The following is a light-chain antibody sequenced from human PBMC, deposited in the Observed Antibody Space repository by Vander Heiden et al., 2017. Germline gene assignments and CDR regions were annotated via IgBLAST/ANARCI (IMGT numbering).Light chain of an antibody. V-gene: IGKV3-20*01. CDR1: QSVASTY. J-gene: IGKJ4*01. CDR3: QQYGSSPLT. Sequence: EIVLTQSPGTLSLSPGERGTLSCRASQSVASTYLAWFQQKPGQAPRLLSYGASSRATGIPDRFRGSGSGTDFTLTISRLEPEDFAVYFCQQYGSSPLTFGGGTKVEIK. CDR2: GAS.